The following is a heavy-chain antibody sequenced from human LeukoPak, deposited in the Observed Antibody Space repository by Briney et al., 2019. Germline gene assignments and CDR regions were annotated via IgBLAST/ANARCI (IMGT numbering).Heavy chain of an antibody. V-gene: IGHV1-8*01. J-gene: IGHJ4*02. D-gene: IGHD5-12*01. CDR1: GYTFTSYD. Sequence: ASVKVSCKASGYTFTSYDINWVQQATGQGLEWMGWMNPNSGNTGYAQKFQGRVTMTGNTSISTAYMELSSLRSEDTAVYYCARGRNIVATIIGYWGQGTLVTVSS. CDR2: MNPNSGNT. CDR3: ARGRNIVATIIGY.